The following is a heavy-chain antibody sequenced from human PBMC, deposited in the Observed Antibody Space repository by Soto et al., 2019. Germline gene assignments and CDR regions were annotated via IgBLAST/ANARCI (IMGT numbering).Heavy chain of an antibody. J-gene: IGHJ2*01. V-gene: IGHV4-59*01. CDR2: VHDSGTT. Sequence: QVQLQESGPGLVKPSETLSLTCTVSGGSISDYYWTWIRQPPGKGLEWIGYVHDSGTTDYNPSLKSRVTISVDTSQNQFSLGLGSLPAADTAVYYCAGAGNYDCYGSYFFQEPEFWGRGTLVTVSS. CDR3: AGAGNYDCYGSYFFQEPEF. CDR1: GGSISDYY. D-gene: IGHD2-21*02.